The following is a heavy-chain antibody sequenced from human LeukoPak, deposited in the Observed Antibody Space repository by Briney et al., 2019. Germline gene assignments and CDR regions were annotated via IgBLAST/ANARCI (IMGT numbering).Heavy chain of an antibody. CDR3: ARSGIYSYGPYYYYYMDV. V-gene: IGHV4-34*01. Sequence: SETLSLTCAVYGGSFSGYYWSWIRQPPGKGLEWIGEINHSGSTNYNPSLKSRVTISVDTSKNQFSLKLSSVTAADTAVYYCARSGIYSYGPYYYYYMDVWGKGTTVTVSS. CDR1: GGSFSGYY. CDR2: INHSGST. D-gene: IGHD5-18*01. J-gene: IGHJ6*03.